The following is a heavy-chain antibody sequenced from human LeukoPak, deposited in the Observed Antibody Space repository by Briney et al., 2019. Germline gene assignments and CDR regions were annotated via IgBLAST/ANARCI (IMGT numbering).Heavy chain of an antibody. Sequence: GGSLRLSCAASGLTFSNAWMNWVRQAPGKGLEWVGRIKSKTDGGTTDYAAPVKGRFTISRDDSKNTLYLQMNSLKTEDTAVYYCTTSVAGPGDYYGMDVWGQGTTVTVSS. V-gene: IGHV3-15*07. CDR1: GLTFSNAW. CDR3: TTSVAGPGDYYGMDV. J-gene: IGHJ6*02. CDR2: IKSKTDGGTT. D-gene: IGHD6-19*01.